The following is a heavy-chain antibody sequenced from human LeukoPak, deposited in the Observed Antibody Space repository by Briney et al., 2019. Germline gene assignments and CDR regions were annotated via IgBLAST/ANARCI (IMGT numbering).Heavy chain of an antibody. Sequence: GGSLRLCCAASGFTFSSYAMSWVRQAPGKGLEWVSAISGSGGSTYYADSVKGRFTISRDNSKNTLYLQMNSLRAEDTAVYYCAKEIRVGSGYDYGYYWGQGTLVTVSS. CDR3: AKEIRVGSGYDYGYY. CDR1: GFTFSSYA. J-gene: IGHJ4*02. V-gene: IGHV3-23*01. CDR2: ISGSGGST. D-gene: IGHD5-12*01.